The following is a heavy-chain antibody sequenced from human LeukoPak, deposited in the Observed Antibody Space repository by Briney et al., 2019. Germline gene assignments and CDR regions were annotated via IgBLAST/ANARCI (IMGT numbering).Heavy chain of an antibody. J-gene: IGHJ4*02. D-gene: IGHD3-3*01. Sequence: GGSLRLPRAASGFTFSSYDMSWVRQAPGRGLEWVSTISGGGDTTYYADSVKGRFTISRDNSKNTLYLQMNSLRAEDTAVYYCAKDASYYDFWSGYSQSSFDYWGQGTLVTASS. CDR2: ISGGGDTT. CDR1: GFTFSSYD. CDR3: AKDASYYDFWSGYSQSSFDY. V-gene: IGHV3-23*01.